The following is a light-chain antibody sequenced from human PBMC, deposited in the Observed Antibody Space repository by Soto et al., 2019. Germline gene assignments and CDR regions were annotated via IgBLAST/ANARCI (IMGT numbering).Light chain of an antibody. J-gene: IGKJ4*01. Sequence: DIQMTQSPSTLSASVGDRVTITCRAGQSISSWLAWYQQKPGKAPKLLIYDASSLESGVPSRFSGSGSGTEFTLTISSLQPDDFATYYCQQYNSFPLTFGGGTKVEIK. CDR3: QQYNSFPLT. CDR2: DAS. V-gene: IGKV1-5*01. CDR1: QSISSW.